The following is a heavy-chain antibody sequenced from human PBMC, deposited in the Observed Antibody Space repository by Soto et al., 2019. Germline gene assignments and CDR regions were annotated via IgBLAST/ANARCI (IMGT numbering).Heavy chain of an antibody. CDR1: GNTFASHG. CDR2: ISGFNGQT. CDR3: ARVDPRGVAVVRDY. Sequence: ASVKVSCKASGNTFASHGFSWVRQAPGQGLEGMGWISGFNGQTNYALKFQGRVTLTTDTSTSTAYMELRSLRSDDTAVYFCARVDPRGVAVVRDYWGQGTLVTVSS. V-gene: IGHV1-18*01. D-gene: IGHD3-10*01. J-gene: IGHJ4*02.